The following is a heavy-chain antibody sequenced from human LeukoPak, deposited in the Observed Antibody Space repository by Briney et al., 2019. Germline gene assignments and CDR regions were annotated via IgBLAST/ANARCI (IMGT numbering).Heavy chain of an antibody. CDR3: ARAYSSTSQGGVYFDY. D-gene: IGHD2-2*01. CDR2: IIPILGIA. CDR1: GGTFSSYA. Sequence: SVKVPCKASGGTFSSYAISWVRQAPGQGLEWMGRIIPILGIANYAQKFQGRVTITADKSTSTAYMELSSLRSEDTAVYYCARAYSSTSQGGVYFDYWGQGTLVTVSS. V-gene: IGHV1-69*04. J-gene: IGHJ4*02.